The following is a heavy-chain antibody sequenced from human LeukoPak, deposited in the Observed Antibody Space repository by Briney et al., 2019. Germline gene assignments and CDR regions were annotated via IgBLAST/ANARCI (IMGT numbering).Heavy chain of an antibody. V-gene: IGHV3-74*01. Sequence: GGSLRLSCAASGLTFSSYWMHWVRQAPGKGLVWVSRINSDGSSTSYADSVKGRLTISRDNAKNTLYLQMNSLRAEDTAVYYCGRSGPYYYGMDVWGQGTTVTVSS. CDR1: GLTFSSYW. CDR2: INSDGSST. J-gene: IGHJ6*02. D-gene: IGHD3-3*01. CDR3: GRSGPYYYGMDV.